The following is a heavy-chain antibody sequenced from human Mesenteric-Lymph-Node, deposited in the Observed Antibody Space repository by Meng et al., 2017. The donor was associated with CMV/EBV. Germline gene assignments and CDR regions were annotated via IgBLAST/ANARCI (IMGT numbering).Heavy chain of an antibody. J-gene: IGHJ6*02. Sequence: ASVKVSCKASGYTFTGYYMHWVRQAPGQGLEWMGWINPNSGGTNYAQKFQGRVTMTRNTSISTAYMELSSLRSEDTAVYYCARATIFGVVTRYYYYGMDVWGQGTTVTVSS. CDR3: ARATIFGVVTRYYYYGMDV. CDR2: INPNSGGT. CDR1: GYTFTGYY. D-gene: IGHD3-3*01. V-gene: IGHV1-2*02.